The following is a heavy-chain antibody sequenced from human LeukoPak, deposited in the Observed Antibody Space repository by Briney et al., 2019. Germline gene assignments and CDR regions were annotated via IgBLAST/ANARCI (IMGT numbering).Heavy chain of an antibody. V-gene: IGHV3-74*01. J-gene: IGHJ4*02. CDR2: INSDGSST. Sequence: PGGSLRLSCAASGFTFSSYWMHWVRQAPGKGLVWVPRINSDGSSTSYADSVKGRFTISRDNSKNTLYLQMNSLRAEDTAVYYCARGIGYRITMIVVVPWYFDYWGQGTLVTVSS. D-gene: IGHD3-22*01. CDR3: ARGIGYRITMIVVVPWYFDY. CDR1: GFTFSSYW.